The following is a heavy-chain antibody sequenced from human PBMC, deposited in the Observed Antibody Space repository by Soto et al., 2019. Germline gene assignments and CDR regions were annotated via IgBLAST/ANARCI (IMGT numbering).Heavy chain of an antibody. CDR1: GYTFTSSG. J-gene: IGHJ3*02. CDR3: ARVVRIAQLSDAFHI. CDR2: ISTYNGNT. V-gene: IGHV1-18*01. D-gene: IGHD1-1*01. Sequence: QVQLEQSGPEVKKPGASVKVSCKASGYTFTSSGISWVRQTPGQGLEWMGWISTYNGNTKYAQHLQGRVTMTTDTSTSTAYMELRSLRSDDTAVYYCARVVRIAQLSDAFHIWGQGAMVTVSS.